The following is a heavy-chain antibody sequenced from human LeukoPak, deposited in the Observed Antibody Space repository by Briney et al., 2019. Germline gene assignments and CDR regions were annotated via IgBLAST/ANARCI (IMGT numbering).Heavy chain of an antibody. D-gene: IGHD1-26*01. V-gene: IGHV4-59*01. Sequence: SETLSLTCTVSGGSISSYYWSWIRQPPGKGLEWIGYIYYSGSTNYNPSLKSRLTLSVDTSKNQFSLKLSSVTAADTAVYYCATNIVGAAGDAFDIWGQGTMVTVSS. CDR2: IYYSGST. J-gene: IGHJ3*02. CDR1: GGSISSYY. CDR3: ATNIVGAAGDAFDI.